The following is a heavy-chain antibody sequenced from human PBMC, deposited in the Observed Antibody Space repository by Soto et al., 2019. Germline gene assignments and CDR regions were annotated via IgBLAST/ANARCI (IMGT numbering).Heavy chain of an antibody. J-gene: IGHJ6*02. Sequence: EVQLLESGGGLVQPGGSLRLSCAASGFTFSTYAMNWVRQAPGKGLEWVSSVSGTGGTTYYADSVKGRFTISRDNSKNTLFLQLINLRTEDTTVFYCATTPAVARNTYYYYGMDVWGQGTTVTVSS. CDR2: VSGTGGTT. D-gene: IGHD1-1*01. V-gene: IGHV3-23*01. CDR1: GFTFSTYA. CDR3: ATTPAVARNTYYYYGMDV.